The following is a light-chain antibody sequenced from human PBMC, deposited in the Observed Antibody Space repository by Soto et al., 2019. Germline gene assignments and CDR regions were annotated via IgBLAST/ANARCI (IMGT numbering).Light chain of an antibody. CDR2: DVS. V-gene: IGLV2-11*01. CDR3: CSYAGTYTLRI. CDR1: SSDVGGYNF. J-gene: IGLJ2*01. Sequence: QSALTQPRSVSGSPGQSVTISCTGTSSDVGGYNFVSWYQQHPGKAPKLMIYDVSTRPSGVPDRFSGSKSGNTASLTISGFQAEDDANYYCCSYAGTYTLRIFGGGTKLTVL.